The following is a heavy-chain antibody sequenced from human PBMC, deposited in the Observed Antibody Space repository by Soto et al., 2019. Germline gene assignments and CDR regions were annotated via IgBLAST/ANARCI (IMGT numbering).Heavy chain of an antibody. CDR2: ISSSGSTI. Sequence: PGGSLRLSCAASGFTFSSYEMNWVRQAPGKGLEWVSYISSSGSTIYYADSVKGRFTISRDNAKNSLYLQMNSLGAEDTAVYYCARERVDFWSGYCYYGMDVWGQGTTVTVSS. V-gene: IGHV3-48*03. J-gene: IGHJ6*02. CDR3: ARERVDFWSGYCYYGMDV. CDR1: GFTFSSYE. D-gene: IGHD3-3*01.